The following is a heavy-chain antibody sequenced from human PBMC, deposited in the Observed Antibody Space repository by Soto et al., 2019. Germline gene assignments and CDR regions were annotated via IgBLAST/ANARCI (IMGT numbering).Heavy chain of an antibody. CDR1: GFTFSSYS. D-gene: IGHD6-19*01. V-gene: IGHV3-21*01. CDR2: ISSSSSYI. CDR3: ARQLGALGAVAGTCFDY. Sequence: EVQLVESGGGLVKPWGSLRLSCAASGFTFSSYSMKWVRQAPGKGLEWVSSISSSSSYIYYADSVKGRFTISRDNAKNSLYLQMNSLRAEDTAVYYCARQLGALGAVAGTCFDYWGQGTLVTVSS. J-gene: IGHJ4*02.